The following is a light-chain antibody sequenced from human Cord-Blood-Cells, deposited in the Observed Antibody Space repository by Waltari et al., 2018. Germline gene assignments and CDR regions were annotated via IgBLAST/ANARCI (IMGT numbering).Light chain of an antibody. V-gene: IGLV2-14*01. Sequence: QSALTQPASVSGSPGQSITISCTGTSIDVGGYNYVSWYQHHPGKAPKRTIYEVSNRPSGVCNRFSGSKSGNTASLTISGLQAEDEADYYCSSYTSSSTYVFGTGTKVTVL. CDR1: SIDVGGYNY. CDR3: SSYTSSSTYV. CDR2: EVS. J-gene: IGLJ1*01.